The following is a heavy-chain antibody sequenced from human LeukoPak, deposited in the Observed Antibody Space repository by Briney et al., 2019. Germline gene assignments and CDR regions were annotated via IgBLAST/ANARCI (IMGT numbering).Heavy chain of an antibody. CDR1: GGTFSSYA. Sequence: ASVKVSCKASGGTFSSYAISWVRQAPGQGLEWMGGIIPIFGTANYAQKFQGRVTTTADKSTSTAYMELSRLRSDDTAVYYCAILRDSSGYYYFDYWGQGTLVTVSS. CDR3: AILRDSSGYYYFDY. CDR2: IIPIFGTA. V-gene: IGHV1-69*06. D-gene: IGHD3-22*01. J-gene: IGHJ4*02.